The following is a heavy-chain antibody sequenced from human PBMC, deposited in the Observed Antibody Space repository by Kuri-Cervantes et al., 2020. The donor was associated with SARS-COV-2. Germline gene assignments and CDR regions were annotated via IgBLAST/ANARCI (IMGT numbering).Heavy chain of an antibody. V-gene: IGHV1-2*06. CDR3: ARCRRSGWDYYFDY. Sequence: ASVQDSCKASGYTFTSYYMHWVRQAPGQGLEWMGRINPNSGGTNYAQKFQGRVTMTRDTSISTANMELSRMRSDDTAVYYCARCRRSGWDYYFDYWGQGTLVTVSS. CDR1: GYTFTSYY. D-gene: IGHD3-10*01. J-gene: IGHJ4*02. CDR2: INPNSGGT.